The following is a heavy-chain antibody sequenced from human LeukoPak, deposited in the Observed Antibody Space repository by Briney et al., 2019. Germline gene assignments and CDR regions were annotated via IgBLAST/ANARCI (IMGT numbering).Heavy chain of an antibody. V-gene: IGHV3-23*01. J-gene: IGHJ4*02. CDR1: GFTFSSYA. CDR3: AKFRATTGGFYSDS. D-gene: IGHD1-1*01. Sequence: GGSLRLSCGASGFTFSSYALSWVRQAPGKGLEWVSSISGSSGSTYYADSVKGRFTVSRDNSKNTLYLQMNSLRADDTAVYYCAKFRATTGGFYSDSWGQGTLVTVSS. CDR2: ISGSSGST.